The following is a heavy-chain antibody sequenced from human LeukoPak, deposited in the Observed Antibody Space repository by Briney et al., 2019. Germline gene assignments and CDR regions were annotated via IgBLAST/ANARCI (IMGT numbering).Heavy chain of an antibody. CDR3: ARDFVDV. CDR2: ISGSGDTT. Sequence: PGGSLRFSCAASGFTFSSYAMSWVRQAPGKGLEWVSTISGSGDTTYYADSVKGRFTISRDNSKNTLYLQMNSLRAEDTAVSYCARDFVDVWGKGTTVTISS. J-gene: IGHJ6*04. V-gene: IGHV3-23*01. CDR1: GFTFSSYA.